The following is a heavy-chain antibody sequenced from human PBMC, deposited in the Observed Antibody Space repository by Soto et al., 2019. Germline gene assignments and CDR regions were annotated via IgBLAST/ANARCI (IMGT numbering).Heavy chain of an antibody. D-gene: IGHD3-3*01. CDR1: GDSISSRPHY. Sequence: SGTLSLTCNVSGDSISSRPHYWGWIRQAPGKGLEWIGTMYYSGSAYYNPSLKSRVTISVDKSKDHFSLKLKSVTAADTAVYYCERRLYGGIRGAFDIWGQWTRRTVSS. CDR3: ERRLYGGIRGAFDI. CDR2: MYYSGSA. J-gene: IGHJ3*02. V-gene: IGHV4-39*02.